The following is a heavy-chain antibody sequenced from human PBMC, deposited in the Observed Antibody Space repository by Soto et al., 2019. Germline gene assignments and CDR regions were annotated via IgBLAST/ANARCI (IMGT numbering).Heavy chain of an antibody. CDR2: ISGRGDDT. J-gene: IGHJ4*02. D-gene: IGHD3-22*01. CDR3: ARAQPTYSSSYFDY. CDR1: GFTFSSYA. V-gene: IGHV3-23*01. Sequence: PGGSLRLSCAASGFTFSSYAMSWVRQAPGKGLEWVSTISGRGDDTYYTDSVKGRFTISRDNSKNTLYVRMNSLRAEDTAVYYCARAQPTYSSSYFDYWGQGTLVTVSS.